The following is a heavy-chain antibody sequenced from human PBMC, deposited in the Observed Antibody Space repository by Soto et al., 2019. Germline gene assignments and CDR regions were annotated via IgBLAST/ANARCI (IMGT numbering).Heavy chain of an antibody. CDR3: ARGRSGGY. J-gene: IGHJ4*02. CDR1: GYAFTTYG. D-gene: IGHD3-10*01. CDR2: ISAHNGNT. V-gene: IGHV1-18*01. Sequence: QVHLVQSGAEVKKPGASVKVSCKGSGYAFTTYGITWVRQAPGQGLEWMGWISAHNGNTNYAQKLQGRVTVTRDTSTSPAYMELRRLRSDDTAVYYCARGRSGGYWGQGALVTVSS.